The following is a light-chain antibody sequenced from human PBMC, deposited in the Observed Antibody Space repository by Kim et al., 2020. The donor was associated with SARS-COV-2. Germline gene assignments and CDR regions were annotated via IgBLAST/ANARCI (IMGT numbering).Light chain of an antibody. CDR1: ALPKQY. J-gene: IGLJ3*02. V-gene: IGLV3-25*03. CDR3: QSADSSGTWV. Sequence: VSRGQTARITCSGDALPKQYAYWYQQKPGQAPVLVIYKDSERPSGIPERFSGSSSWTTVTLTISGVQAEDEADYYCQSADSSGTWVFGGGTQLTVL. CDR2: KDS.